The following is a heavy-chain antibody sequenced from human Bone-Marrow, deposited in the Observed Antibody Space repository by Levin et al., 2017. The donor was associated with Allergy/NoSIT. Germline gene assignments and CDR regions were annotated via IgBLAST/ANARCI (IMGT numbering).Heavy chain of an antibody. J-gene: IGHJ4*02. CDR1: GFTFTSYC. CDR2: ISYDGRIK. V-gene: IGHV3-30*18. CDR3: AKDRRNTGRFYLVDD. D-gene: IGHD2-8*02. Sequence: SCAASGFTFTSYCMHWVRQAPGKGLEGVAVISYDGRIKYYADSVEGRFTISRDNSKNTLSLEMNSLRAEDTAVYYCAKDRRNTGRFYLVDDWGQGTLVIVSS.